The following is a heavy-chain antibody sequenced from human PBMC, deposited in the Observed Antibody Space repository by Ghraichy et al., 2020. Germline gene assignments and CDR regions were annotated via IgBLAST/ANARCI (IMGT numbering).Heavy chain of an antibody. CDR1: GGSISSSSYY. V-gene: IGHV4-39*01. CDR2: IYYSGST. D-gene: IGHD4-17*01. Sequence: SETLSLTCTVSGGSISSSSYYWGWIRQPPGKGLEWIGSIYYSGSTYYNPSLKSRVTISVDTSKNQFSLKLSSVTAADTAVYYCARLSLTTVTTVPLYFQHWGQGTLVTVSS. J-gene: IGHJ1*01. CDR3: ARLSLTTVTTVPLYFQH.